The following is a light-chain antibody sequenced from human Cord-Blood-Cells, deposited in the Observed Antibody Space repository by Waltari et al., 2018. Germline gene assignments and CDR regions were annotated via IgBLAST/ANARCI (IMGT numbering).Light chain of an antibody. J-gene: IGKJ1*01. CDR3: QQYNNWPPLT. CDR1: QSVSRN. V-gene: IGKV3-15*01. Sequence: EIVMTQSPATLSVSPGERATVSCRASQSVSRNLAWYQQKPGQAPRLLIYGASTRATGIPARFSGSGSGTEFTLTISSLQSEDFAVYYCQQYNNWPPLTFGQGTKVEIK. CDR2: GAS.